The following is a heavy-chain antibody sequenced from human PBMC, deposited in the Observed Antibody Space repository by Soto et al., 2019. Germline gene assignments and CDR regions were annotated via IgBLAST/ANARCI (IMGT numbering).Heavy chain of an antibody. V-gene: IGHV3-23*01. CDR1: GLTFSSYA. J-gene: IGHJ2*01. CDR2: IRGSGGST. Sequence: EVQLLESGGGLVQPGGSLRLSCAASGLTFSSYAMSWVRQAPGKGLEWGSAIRGSGGSTYYADSVKGRFTISRDNSKNTLYLQMNRVRAEDTAVYYCAKPLLGYGTNGVCYSWYFDLWGRGTLVTVSS. CDR3: AKPLLGYGTNGVCYSWYFDL. D-gene: IGHD2-8*01.